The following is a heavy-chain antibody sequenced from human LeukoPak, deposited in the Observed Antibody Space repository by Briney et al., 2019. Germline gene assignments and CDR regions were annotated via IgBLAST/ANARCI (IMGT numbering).Heavy chain of an antibody. CDR1: GYTFTSYG. J-gene: IGHJ4*02. Sequence: ASVKVSCKASGYTFTSYGISWVRQAPGQGLEWMGWISGYNDNTNYARKLQGRVTMTTDTSTSTAYMEVRSLRSDDTAVYYCARDGRFGELSDYWGQGTLVTVSS. CDR3: ARDGRFGELSDY. V-gene: IGHV1-18*01. CDR2: ISGYNDNT. D-gene: IGHD3-10*01.